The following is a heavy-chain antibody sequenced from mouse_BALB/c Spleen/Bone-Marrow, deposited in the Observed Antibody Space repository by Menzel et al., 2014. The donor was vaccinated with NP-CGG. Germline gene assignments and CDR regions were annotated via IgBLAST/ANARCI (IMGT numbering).Heavy chain of an antibody. CDR1: GYSFTGYN. CDR2: FDPYYGGT. J-gene: IGHJ3*01. V-gene: IGHV1S135*01. CDR3: ARNHFGSNSLGY. Sequence: EFQLQQSGPELDKPGASVKISCKDSGYSFTGYNMHWVKQSDGGSLEWTGNFDPYYGGTSYNQRFRGKTTLTVDKSSSTACMQLTILSSEDSAVYYCARNHFGSNSLGYRGQATLFTFSA. D-gene: IGHD1-1*01.